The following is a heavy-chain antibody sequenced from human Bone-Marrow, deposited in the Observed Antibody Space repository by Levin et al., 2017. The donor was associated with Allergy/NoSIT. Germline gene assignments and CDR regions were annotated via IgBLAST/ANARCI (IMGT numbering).Heavy chain of an antibody. CDR3: ARVYPPNHCSGGSCYLIRLDY. D-gene: IGHD2-15*01. CDR2: ISYDGSNK. Sequence: GGSLRLSCAASGFTFSNHAMHWVRQAPGKGLEWMAVISYDGSNKYYADSLKGRFTVSRDNSKNTLFLQMNSLRAEDTAVYYCARVYPPNHCSGGSCYLIRLDYWGQGTLVTVSS. CDR1: GFTFSNHA. V-gene: IGHV3-30-3*01. J-gene: IGHJ4*02.